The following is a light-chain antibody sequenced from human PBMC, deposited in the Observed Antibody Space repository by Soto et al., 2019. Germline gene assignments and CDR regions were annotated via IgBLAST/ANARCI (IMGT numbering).Light chain of an antibody. CDR3: QQLNSYPRLFT. CDR1: ESVDRY. Sequence: EIVMTQSPGTLSVSPGERATLSCRASESVDRYLAWYQQKPGQAPRLLIYGASTRATGVPARFSGSGSGTEFTLTISSLQPEDFATYYCQQLNSYPRLFTFGPGTKVDIK. V-gene: IGKV3-15*01. CDR2: GAS. J-gene: IGKJ3*01.